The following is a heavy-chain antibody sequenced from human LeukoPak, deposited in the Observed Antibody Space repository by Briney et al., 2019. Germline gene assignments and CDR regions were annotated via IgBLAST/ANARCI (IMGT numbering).Heavy chain of an antibody. D-gene: IGHD1-7*01. CDR2: TVSEIDGGTT. J-gene: IGHJ6*02. Sequence: GGSLRLSCAASGFTFSDYYMTWVRQAPGKGLEWVGQTVSEIDGGTTDYAAPVKGRFTISRDDSKSTLYLQMNSLKIEDTAVYYCTTDEDWNYARKDVWGQGATVIVSS. V-gene: IGHV3-15*04. CDR3: TTDEDWNYARKDV. CDR1: GFTFSDYY.